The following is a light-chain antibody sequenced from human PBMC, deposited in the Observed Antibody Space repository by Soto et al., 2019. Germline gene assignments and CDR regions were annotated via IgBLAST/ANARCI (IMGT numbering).Light chain of an antibody. CDR2: DAY. J-gene: IGKJ2*01. CDR1: QTINVK. V-gene: IGKV1-5*01. CDR3: QQYATYFRYT. Sequence: DIQMTQSPSTLSASVGDRVAITCRASQTINVKLAWYQKKPGKAPKLLISDAYNLESGVPSRFRGSGSGTEFTLTIGSLQPDDFATYYCQQYATYFRYTFGQGTKLDIK.